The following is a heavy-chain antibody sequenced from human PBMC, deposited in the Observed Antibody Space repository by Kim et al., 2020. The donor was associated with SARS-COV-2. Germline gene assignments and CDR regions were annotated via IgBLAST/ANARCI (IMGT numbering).Heavy chain of an antibody. J-gene: IGHJ6*02. V-gene: IGHV4-59*13. D-gene: IGHD2-21*02. CDR3: ASSRNCGGDCYSINYYYYGMDV. CDR1: GGSISSYY. CDR2: IYYSGST. Sequence: SETLSLTCTVSGGSISSYYWSWIRQPPGKGLEWIGYIYYSGSTNYNPSLKSRVTISVDTSKNQFSLKLSSVTAADTAVYYCASSRNCGGDCYSINYYYYGMDVWGQGTTVTVSS.